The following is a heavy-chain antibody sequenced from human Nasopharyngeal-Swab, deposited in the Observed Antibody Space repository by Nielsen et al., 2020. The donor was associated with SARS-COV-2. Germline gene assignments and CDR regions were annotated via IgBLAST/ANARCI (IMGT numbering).Heavy chain of an antibody. D-gene: IGHD6-19*01. CDR2: ISGSGGSA. CDR1: GFTFSSYV. Sequence: GESLKISCAASGFTFSSYVMSWVRQAPGKGLEWVSAISGSGGSAYYADSVKGRFTISRDNSKNTLYLQMNSLRAEDTAVYYCAKGEDSSGWYPPGFDPWGQGTLVTVSS. CDR3: AKGEDSSGWYPPGFDP. V-gene: IGHV3-23*01. J-gene: IGHJ5*02.